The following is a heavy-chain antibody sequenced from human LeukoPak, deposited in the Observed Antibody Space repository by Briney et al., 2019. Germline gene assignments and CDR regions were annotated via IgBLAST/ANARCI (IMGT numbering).Heavy chain of an antibody. V-gene: IGHV3-9*01. CDR3: AKDRPDYGAQWGDDAFDI. CDR1: GFTFDDYA. J-gene: IGHJ3*02. D-gene: IGHD4-17*01. CDR2: ISWNSGSI. Sequence: GGSLRLSCAASGFTFDDYAMHWVRQAPGKGLEWVSGISWNSGSIGYADSVKGRFTISRDNAKNSLYLQMNSLRAEDTALYYCAKDRPDYGAQWGDDAFDIWGQGTMVTVSS.